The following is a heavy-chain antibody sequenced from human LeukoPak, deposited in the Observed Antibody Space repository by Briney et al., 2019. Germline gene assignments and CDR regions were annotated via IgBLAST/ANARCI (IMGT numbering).Heavy chain of an antibody. V-gene: IGHV3-66*01. CDR2: IYSGGST. CDR1: GFTFSSYS. J-gene: IGHJ4*02. Sequence: GGSLRLSCAASGFTFSSYSMNWVRQAPGKGLEWVSVIYSGGSTYYADSVKDRFTISRDNSKNTLYLQMNSLRAEDTAVYYCARDIRARSGRDYWGQGTLVTVSS. D-gene: IGHD3-10*01. CDR3: ARDIRARSGRDY.